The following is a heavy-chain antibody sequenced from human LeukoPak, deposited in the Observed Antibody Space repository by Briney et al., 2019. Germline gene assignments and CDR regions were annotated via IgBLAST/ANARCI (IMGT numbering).Heavy chain of an antibody. CDR2: ITSGSGYI. J-gene: IGHJ5*02. V-gene: IGHV3-21*01. D-gene: IGHD4-23*01. CDR3: ARDSATVVIRSNWFDP. Sequence: GGSLRLSCAASGFTFSTYTMNWVRQAPGKGLEWVSSITSGSGYIYYADSVKGRFTVSRDNAKNSLYLQMNSLRAEDTAVYYCARDSATVVIRSNWFDPWGQGTLVTVSS. CDR1: GFTFSTYT.